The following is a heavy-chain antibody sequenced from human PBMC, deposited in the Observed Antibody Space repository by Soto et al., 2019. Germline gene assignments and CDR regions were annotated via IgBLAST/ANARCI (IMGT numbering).Heavy chain of an antibody. Sequence: GESLRVSCAASGYTFGDYYMSWIRQAPGKGLEWVSYISSSGSTIYYADSVKGRFTISRDNAKNSLYLQMNSLRAEDTAVYYCARDHAAAEYFDYWGQGTLVTVSS. D-gene: IGHD6-13*01. CDR3: ARDHAAAEYFDY. CDR2: ISSSGSTI. V-gene: IGHV3-11*01. J-gene: IGHJ4*02. CDR1: GYTFGDYY.